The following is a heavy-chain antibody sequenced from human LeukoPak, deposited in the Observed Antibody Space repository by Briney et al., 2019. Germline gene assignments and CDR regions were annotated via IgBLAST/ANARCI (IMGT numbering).Heavy chain of an antibody. CDR1: GFTSSDYY. CDR2: ISSSGSTI. J-gene: IGHJ4*02. CDR3: ARYQGSVTVVTPSPLDY. Sequence: PGGSLRLSCAASGFTSSDYYMSWIRQAPGKGLEWVSYISSSGSTIYYADSVKGRFTISRDNAKNSLCLQMNSLRAEDTAVYYCARYQGSVTVVTPSPLDYWGQGTLVTVSS. V-gene: IGHV3-11*01. D-gene: IGHD4-23*01.